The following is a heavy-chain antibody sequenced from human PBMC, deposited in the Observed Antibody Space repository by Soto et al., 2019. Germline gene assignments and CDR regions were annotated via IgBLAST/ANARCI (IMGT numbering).Heavy chain of an antibody. CDR2: IGTAGDT. D-gene: IGHD2-15*01. CDR1: GFTFSVFD. J-gene: IGHJ4*02. V-gene: IGHV3-13*01. Sequence: GGSLRLSCESSGFTFSVFDMHWVLQPTVKGLEWVSTIGTAGDTYYAVSVKGRFTISRDNAKNSLSLQMNSLRAGDTAVYFCARGQEVGAHFFDSWGQGTQVTVSS. CDR3: ARGQEVGAHFFDS.